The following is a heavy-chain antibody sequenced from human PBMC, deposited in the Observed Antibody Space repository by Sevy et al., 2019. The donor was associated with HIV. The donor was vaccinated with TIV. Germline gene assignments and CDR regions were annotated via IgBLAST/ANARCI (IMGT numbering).Heavy chain of an antibody. CDR2: MNPNSGNT. J-gene: IGHJ6*02. Sequence: ASVKVSCKASGYTFTSYDINWVRQATGQGLEWMGWMNPNSGNTGYAQKFQGRVTMTRNTSISTADMELSSLRSEDTAGYYCGMVRSVRGDILTGYYIEDYYYYGMDVWGQGTTVTVSS. D-gene: IGHD3-9*01. CDR1: GYTFTSYD. V-gene: IGHV1-8*01. CDR3: GMVRSVRGDILTGYYIEDYYYYGMDV.